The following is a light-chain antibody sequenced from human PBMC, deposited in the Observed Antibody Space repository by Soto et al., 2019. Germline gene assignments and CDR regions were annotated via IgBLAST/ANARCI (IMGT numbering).Light chain of an antibody. V-gene: IGKV3-11*01. CDR2: DAS. Sequence: EIVLTQSPATLSVSPGERATLSCRASQSVGSYLAWYQQKPGQAHRLLIYDASNRAAGIPVRFRGSGSETDFTLTIASLEPEDFAVYYCQQGSNTAVTFGGGTKMEIK. J-gene: IGKJ4*01. CDR3: QQGSNTAVT. CDR1: QSVGSY.